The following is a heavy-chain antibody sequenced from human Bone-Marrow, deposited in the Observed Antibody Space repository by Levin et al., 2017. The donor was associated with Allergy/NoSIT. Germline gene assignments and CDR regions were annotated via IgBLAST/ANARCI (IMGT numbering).Heavy chain of an antibody. Sequence: GGSLRLSCAASGFTFSSYAMHWVRQAPGKGLEWVAVISYDGSNKYYADSVKGRFTISRDNSKNTLYLQMNSLRAEDTAVYYCARALEGGAIDYWGQGTLVTVSS. V-gene: IGHV3-30-3*01. D-gene: IGHD3-10*01. CDR3: ARALEGGAIDY. J-gene: IGHJ4*02. CDR1: GFTFSSYA. CDR2: ISYDGSNK.